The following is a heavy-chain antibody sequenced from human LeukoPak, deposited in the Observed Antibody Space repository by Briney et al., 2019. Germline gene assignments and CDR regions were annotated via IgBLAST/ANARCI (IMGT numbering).Heavy chain of an antibody. J-gene: IGHJ4*02. Sequence: GGSLRLSCAASNFMFSNYDMNWARQAPGKGLEWVAFIRYDGSYKNSAESVQGRFTISRDNAKNSLFLQMNSLRAEDTAVYYCTRDFNADYRPYWGQGTLVTVSS. V-gene: IGHV3-30*02. D-gene: IGHD4-17*01. CDR2: IRYDGSYK. CDR3: TRDFNADYRPY. CDR1: NFMFSNYD.